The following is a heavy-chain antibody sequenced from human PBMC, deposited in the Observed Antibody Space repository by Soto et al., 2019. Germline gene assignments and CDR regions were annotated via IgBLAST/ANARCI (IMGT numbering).Heavy chain of an antibody. CDR3: AGVGYFGSGIYNIGGGGFMDV. CDR1: GYTLTNYY. D-gene: IGHD3-10*01. J-gene: IGHJ6*03. Sequence: QMQLVQSGAEVKKPGASVTVSCKASGYTLTNYYIHWVRQAPGQGLEWMGMINPSGGRTSLTEKFKGRVTMTRDTSTSTVYMELSSMRSDDTAVYYCAGVGYFGSGIYNIGGGGFMDVWGTGTTVTVSS. V-gene: IGHV1-46*03. CDR2: INPSGGRT.